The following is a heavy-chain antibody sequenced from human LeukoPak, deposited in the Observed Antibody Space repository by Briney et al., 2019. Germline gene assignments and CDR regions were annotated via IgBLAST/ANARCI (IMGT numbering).Heavy chain of an antibody. CDR1: GYTFTAYY. V-gene: IGHV1-2*02. D-gene: IGHD2-15*01. CDR2: INPNSGGT. J-gene: IGHJ5*02. Sequence: ASVKVSCKASGYTFTAYYIHWVRQAPGQGLEWLGWINPNSGGTNYGPKFQGRVTMSRDTSISTAYMELSRLRSDDTAVYYCARDLCSGGSCYGRNWFDPWGQGTLVTVSS. CDR3: ARDLCSGGSCYGRNWFDP.